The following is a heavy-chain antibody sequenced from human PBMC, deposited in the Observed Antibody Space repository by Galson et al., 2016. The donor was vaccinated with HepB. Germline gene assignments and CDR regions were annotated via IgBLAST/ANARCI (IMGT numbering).Heavy chain of an antibody. CDR1: GFTFSSYG. CDR3: ARDSSLSARIYYYFYGLDV. Sequence: SLRLSCAASGFTFSSYGIHWVRQAPGKGLEWVAIIWLDGSNKYYVDSVKGRFTISRDNSKNTVGLQMNSLRAEDTAVYYCARDSSLSARIYYYFYGLDVWGQGTTVTVSS. D-gene: IGHD6-6*01. CDR2: IWLDGSNK. J-gene: IGHJ6*02. V-gene: IGHV3-33*01.